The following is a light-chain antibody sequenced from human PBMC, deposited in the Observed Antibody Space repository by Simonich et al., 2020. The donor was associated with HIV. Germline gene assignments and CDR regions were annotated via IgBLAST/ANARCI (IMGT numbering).Light chain of an antibody. CDR3: QQSYSTPRT. CDR2: AAS. Sequence: DIQMTQSPSSLSASVGDRVTITCRASQTIGTYLNLYQQKPGKAPQLLLYAASSLQSGVPSRFSGSGSGTDFTLTISSLQPEDFATYYCQQSYSTPRTFGQGTKVEIK. CDR1: QTIGTY. J-gene: IGKJ1*01. V-gene: IGKV1-39*01.